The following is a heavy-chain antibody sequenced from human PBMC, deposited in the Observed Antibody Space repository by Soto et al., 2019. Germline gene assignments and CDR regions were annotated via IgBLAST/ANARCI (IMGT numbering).Heavy chain of an antibody. J-gene: IGHJ6*02. CDR3: ARDGLATAAGYYYYYGMDV. D-gene: IGHD6-13*01. CDR1: GGSISSGGYY. Sequence: LSLTCTVSGGSISSGGYYWSWIRQHPGKGLEWIGYIYYSGSTYYNPSLKSRVTISVDTSKNQFSLKLSSVTAADTAVYYCARDGLATAAGYYYYYGMDVWGQGTTVTVSS. V-gene: IGHV4-31*03. CDR2: IYYSGST.